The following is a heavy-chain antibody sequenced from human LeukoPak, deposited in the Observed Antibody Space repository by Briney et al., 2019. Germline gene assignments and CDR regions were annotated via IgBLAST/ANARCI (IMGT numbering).Heavy chain of an antibody. CDR1: GYTFTSYY. CDR2: INPSGGST. Sequence: ASVKVSCKASGYTFTSYYMHWVRQAPGQGLEWMGIINPSGGSTSYAQKFQGRVTITADESTSTAYMELSSLRSEDTAVYYCATPYPRDYDSPWAFDIWGQGTMVTVSS. D-gene: IGHD3-22*01. V-gene: IGHV1-46*01. J-gene: IGHJ3*02. CDR3: ATPYPRDYDSPWAFDI.